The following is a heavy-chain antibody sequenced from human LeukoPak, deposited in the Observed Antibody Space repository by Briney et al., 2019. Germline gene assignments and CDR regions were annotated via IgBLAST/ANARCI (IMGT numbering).Heavy chain of an antibody. CDR1: GFTFDDYA. CDR3: AKDPTPYYYDGSGYNAAGGFDI. J-gene: IGHJ3*02. D-gene: IGHD3-22*01. V-gene: IGHV3-9*01. CDR2: FSWNRGSI. Sequence: GGSLRLSCAASGFTFDDYAMHWVRQAPGKGLGWVSGFSWNRGSIGYAVSVKGRFTISRDNAKNSLYLQMNSLRPEDTALYYCAKDPTPYYYDGSGYNAAGGFDIWGQGTMVTVSS.